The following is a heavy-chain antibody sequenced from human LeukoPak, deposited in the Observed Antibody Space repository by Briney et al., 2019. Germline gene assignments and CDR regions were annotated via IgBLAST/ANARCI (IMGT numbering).Heavy chain of an antibody. J-gene: IGHJ4*02. CDR1: GFTFSSYS. CDR2: ISSSSSYI. D-gene: IGHD3-3*01. Sequence: AGGSLRLSCAASGFTFSSYSMNWVRQAPGKGLEWVSSISSSSSYIYHADSVKGRFTISRDNAKNSLYLQMNSLRAEDTALYYCAKGVFGVNRAFDYWGQGTLVTVSS. V-gene: IGHV3-21*04. CDR3: AKGVFGVNRAFDY.